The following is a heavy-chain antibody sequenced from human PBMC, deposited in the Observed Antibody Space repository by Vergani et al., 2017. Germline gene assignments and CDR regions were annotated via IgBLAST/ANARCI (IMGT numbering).Heavy chain of an antibody. D-gene: IGHD3-22*01. CDR3: AGCGDSSGYYPNTFDY. CDR2: IYPGDSDT. J-gene: IGHJ4*02. V-gene: IGHV5-51*01. Sequence: EVQLVQSGAEVKKPGESLKISCKGSGYSFTSYWIGWVRQMPGKGLEWMGIIYPGDSDTRYSPSFQGQVTISADKSISTAYLQWSSLKASDTAMYYCAGCGDSSGYYPNTFDYWGQGTLVTVSS. CDR1: GYSFTSYW.